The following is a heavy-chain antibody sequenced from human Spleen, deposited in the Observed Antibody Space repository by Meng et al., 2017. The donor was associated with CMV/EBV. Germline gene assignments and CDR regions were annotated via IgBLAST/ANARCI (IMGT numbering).Heavy chain of an antibody. CDR2: ISGSGRSI. Sequence: GGSLRLSCAASGFTFSSYWMSWVRQAPGKGLEWVSAISGSGRSIYYADSVKGRFTISRDNSKNTLYLQMNSLRAGDTAVYYCAKDDYNSSPRRFDSWGQGTLVTVSS. D-gene: IGHD4/OR15-4a*01. CDR1: GFTFSSYW. CDR3: AKDDYNSSPRRFDS. V-gene: IGHV3-23*01. J-gene: IGHJ5*01.